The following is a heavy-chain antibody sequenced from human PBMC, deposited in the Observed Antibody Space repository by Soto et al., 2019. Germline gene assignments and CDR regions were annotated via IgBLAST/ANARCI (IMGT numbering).Heavy chain of an antibody. D-gene: IGHD6-13*01. V-gene: IGHV3-21*01. CDR2: ISSSSSYI. CDR1: GFTFSSYS. J-gene: IGHJ3*02. Sequence: EVQLVESGGGLVKPGGSLRLSCAASGFTFSSYSMNWVRQAPGKGLEWVSSISSSSSYIYYADTVKGRFTISRDNDKISLYLPMNRLRAEDTAVYYCARKMAAAIDAFDNWAQGTIVTVSS. CDR3: ARKMAAAIDAFDN.